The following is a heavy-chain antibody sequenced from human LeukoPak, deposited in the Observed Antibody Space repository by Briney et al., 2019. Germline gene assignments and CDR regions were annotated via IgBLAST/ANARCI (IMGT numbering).Heavy chain of an antibody. CDR1: GFTFDNYW. D-gene: IGHD3-22*01. CDR2: IKQHGSET. J-gene: IGHJ4*02. Sequence: GGSLRLSCAASGFTFDNYWMSWVRQAPGKGLEWVANIKQHGSETHYVDSVKGRFTISRDNAKNSLYLQMNSLRAEDTAVYYCVRDDDRPDNGPNYWGQGTLVTVSS. V-gene: IGHV3-7*01. CDR3: VRDDDRPDNGPNY.